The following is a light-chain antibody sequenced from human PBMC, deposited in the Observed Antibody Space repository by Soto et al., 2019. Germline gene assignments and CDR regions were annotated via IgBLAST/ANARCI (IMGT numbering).Light chain of an antibody. Sequence: QSVLTQPPSASGTPGQRVTISCSGSSSNIGSNTINWYQQLPGTAPKLLIYNNNQRPSGVPDRFSGSKSGTSASLAISGLQSEDEADCYCAAWDDSLNGLVFGTGTKVTVL. CDR2: NNN. CDR3: AAWDDSLNGLV. V-gene: IGLV1-44*01. J-gene: IGLJ1*01. CDR1: SSNIGSNT.